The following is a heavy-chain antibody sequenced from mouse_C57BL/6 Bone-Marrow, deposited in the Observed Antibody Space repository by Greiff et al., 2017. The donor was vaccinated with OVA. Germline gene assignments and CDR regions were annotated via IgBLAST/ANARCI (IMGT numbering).Heavy chain of an antibody. CDR2: IYPRSGNT. Sequence: VKLMESGAELARPGASVKLSCKASGYTFTSYGISWVKQRTGQGLEWIGEIYPRSGNTYYNEKFKGKATLTADKSSSTAYMELRSLTSEDSAVYFCAKVVATPFDYWGQGTTLTVSS. CDR1: GYTFTSYG. CDR3: AKVVATPFDY. D-gene: IGHD1-1*01. V-gene: IGHV1-81*01. J-gene: IGHJ2*01.